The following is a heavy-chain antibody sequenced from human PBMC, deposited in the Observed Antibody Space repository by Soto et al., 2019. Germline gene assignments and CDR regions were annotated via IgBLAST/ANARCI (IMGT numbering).Heavy chain of an antibody. CDR2: IYWDDDK. J-gene: IGHJ4*02. CDR1: GFSLSTSGVG. V-gene: IGHV2-5*02. Sequence: QITLKESGPPLVKPTQTLTLTCTFSGFSLSTSGVGVGWIRQPPGKALEWLALIYWDDDKRYSPSLKSRLTITKDTSKNQVVLTMTNMDPVDTATYYCAHTSRSSYGYEGPFDYWGQGTLVTVSS. D-gene: IGHD5-18*01. CDR3: AHTSRSSYGYEGPFDY.